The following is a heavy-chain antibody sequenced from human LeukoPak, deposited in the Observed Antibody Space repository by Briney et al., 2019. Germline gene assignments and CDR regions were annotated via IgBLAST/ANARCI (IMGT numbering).Heavy chain of an antibody. Sequence: PSETLPLTCTVSGGSVSSGDYYWTWIRQPAGKGLEWIGRIYTSGSTSYSPSLKSRVTISVDRSKNQFSLKLSSVTAADTAVYYCASSPGMVGMNYYYYYYMDVWGKGTMVTVSS. J-gene: IGHJ6*03. CDR2: IYTSGST. CDR1: GGSVSSGDYY. CDR3: ASSPGMVGMNYYYYYYMDV. D-gene: IGHD2-15*01. V-gene: IGHV4-61*02.